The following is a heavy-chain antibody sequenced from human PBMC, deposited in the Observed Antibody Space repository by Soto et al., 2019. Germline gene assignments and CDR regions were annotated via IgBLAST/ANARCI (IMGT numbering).Heavy chain of an antibody. CDR3: ARGGHVVVVTAALDY. J-gene: IGHJ4*02. V-gene: IGHV1-46*01. CDR2: VNPSGGHT. D-gene: IGHD2-21*02. Sequence: QVQLVQSGAEVKKPGASVKVSCKASGDTFTDYYIHWVRQAPGQGLEWMGTVNPSGGHTTYAQHFRGRMTMTRDTSTSTLYVELTSLTSEDTAGYYCARGGHVVVVTAALDYWGQGTLVTVSS. CDR1: GDTFTDYY.